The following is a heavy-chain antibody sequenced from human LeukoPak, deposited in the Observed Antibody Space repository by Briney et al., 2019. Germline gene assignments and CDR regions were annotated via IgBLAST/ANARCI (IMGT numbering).Heavy chain of an antibody. CDR1: GFTINWDH. CDR2: IYSGGTQ. CDR3: ARLDY. Sequence: SLSLSRAPSGFTINWDHICWVRPAPRKGLEWVAVIYSGGTQPYTDSVKGRFPICRHISKSTLYLQMHSLRVGYTAVYYCARLDY. J-gene: IGHJ4*01. V-gene: IGHV3-66*01.